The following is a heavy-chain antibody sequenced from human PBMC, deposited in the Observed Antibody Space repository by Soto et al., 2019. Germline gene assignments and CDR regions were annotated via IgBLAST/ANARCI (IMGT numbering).Heavy chain of an antibody. CDR1: GGSFSGYY. CDR2: INHSGST. J-gene: IGHJ4*02. Sequence: SETLSLTCAVYGGSFSGYYWSWIRQPPGKGLEWIGEINHSGSTNYNPSLKSRVTISVDTSKNQFSLKLSSVTAADTAVYYCARGGQHIVVVIATQSPYYFDYWGQGTLVTLSS. CDR3: ARGGQHIVVVIATQSPYYFDY. D-gene: IGHD2-21*01. V-gene: IGHV4-34*01.